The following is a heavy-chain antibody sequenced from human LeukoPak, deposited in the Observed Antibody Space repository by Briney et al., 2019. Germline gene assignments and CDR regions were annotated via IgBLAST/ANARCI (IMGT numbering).Heavy chain of an antibody. CDR1: GYGFTSYW. CDR3: ARHDDCGGDCYPRYMDV. J-gene: IGHJ6*03. V-gene: IGHV5-51*01. CDR2: IYPGDSDT. Sequence: GESLKISCKGSGYGFTSYWIGWVRQMPGKGLEWMGIIYPGDSDTRYSPSFQGRVTISADKSISTAYLQWSSLKASDTAMYYCARHDDCGGDCYPRYMDVWGKGTTVTVSS. D-gene: IGHD2-21*01.